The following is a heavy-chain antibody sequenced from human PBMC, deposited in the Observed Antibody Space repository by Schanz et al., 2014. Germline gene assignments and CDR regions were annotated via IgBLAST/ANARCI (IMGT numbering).Heavy chain of an antibody. D-gene: IGHD6-19*01. CDR3: AKDLPAVAVAPLMTGLYDS. V-gene: IGHV3-33*06. CDR1: GFSFDKYG. J-gene: IGHJ4*02. Sequence: QVQLVESGGGVVQPGRSLRLSCAVSGFSFDKYGMHWVRQAPGKGLEWVGVIWYDGSKTYYADSVRGRFTISRENSKNTLHLQMNSLRAEDTAVYHCAKDLPAVAVAPLMTGLYDSWGQGTLVTVSS. CDR2: IWYDGSKT.